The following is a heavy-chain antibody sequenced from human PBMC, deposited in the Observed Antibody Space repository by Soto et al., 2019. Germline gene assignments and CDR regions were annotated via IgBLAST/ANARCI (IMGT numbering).Heavy chain of an antibody. CDR1: GFTFSSYS. CDR2: ISSSSSTI. J-gene: IGHJ6*02. Sequence: EVQLVESGGGLVQPGGSLRLSCAASGFTFSSYSMNWVRQAPGKGLEWVSYISSSSSTIYYADSVKGRFTISRDNAKNSLYLQMNSLRDEDTAVYYCARELRDILTGYYYYYYGMDVWGQGTTVTVSS. V-gene: IGHV3-48*02. D-gene: IGHD3-9*01. CDR3: ARELRDILTGYYYYYYGMDV.